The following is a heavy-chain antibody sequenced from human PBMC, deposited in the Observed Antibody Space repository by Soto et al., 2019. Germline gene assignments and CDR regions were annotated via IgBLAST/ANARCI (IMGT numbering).Heavy chain of an antibody. CDR1: GLILRNYD. Sequence: GGSLRLSCAASGLILRNYDMSWVRQAPGKGLEWVSGISASGISTYFADSVKGRFTISRDNSKNTLFLQMNTLSAEDTAVYYCASNDYGDGRGDKWGQGTLVTVSS. J-gene: IGHJ4*02. D-gene: IGHD4-17*01. CDR2: ISASGIST. V-gene: IGHV3-23*01. CDR3: ASNDYGDGRGDK.